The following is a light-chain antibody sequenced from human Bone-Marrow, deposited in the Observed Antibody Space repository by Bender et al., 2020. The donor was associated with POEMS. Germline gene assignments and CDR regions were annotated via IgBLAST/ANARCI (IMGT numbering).Light chain of an antibody. V-gene: IGLV2-14*02. CDR2: HVT. CDR1: SSDVGSYNL. Sequence: QSALTQPPSASGSPGQSVTISCSGTSSDVGSYNLVYWYQQHPGQAPKLMIYHVTSRPSGISNRFSGSKSGNTASLTISGLQAEDEADYYCTSYTISPRCWVFGGGAKLIVL. J-gene: IGLJ3*02. CDR3: TSYTISPRCWV.